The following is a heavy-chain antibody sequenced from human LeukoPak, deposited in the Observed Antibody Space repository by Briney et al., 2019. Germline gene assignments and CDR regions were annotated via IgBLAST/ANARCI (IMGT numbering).Heavy chain of an antibody. CDR2: ISSSSSYI. V-gene: IGHV3-21*01. D-gene: IGHD1-1*01. J-gene: IGHJ4*02. CDR1: GFTFSSYS. Sequence: PGGSLRLSCAASGFTFSSYSMNWVRQAPGKGLGWVSSISSSSSYIYYADSVKGRFTISRDNAKNSLYLQMNSLRAEDTAVYYCARSPTGTTNYWGQGTLVTVSS. CDR3: ARSPTGTTNY.